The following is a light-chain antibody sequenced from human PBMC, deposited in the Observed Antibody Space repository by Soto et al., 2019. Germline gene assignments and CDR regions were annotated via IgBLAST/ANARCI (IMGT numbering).Light chain of an antibody. CDR3: QQYGSSSWT. V-gene: IGKV3-20*01. CDR2: GAS. J-gene: IGKJ1*01. CDR1: QSVSSSY. Sequence: EIVLTQSPGTLSLSPGERATLSCRASQSVSSSYLAWYQQQPGQAPRLLIYGASSRATGIPDMFSGSGSETDFTLTISRLEPEDFAVYYCQQYGSSSWTFGQGTKVEIK.